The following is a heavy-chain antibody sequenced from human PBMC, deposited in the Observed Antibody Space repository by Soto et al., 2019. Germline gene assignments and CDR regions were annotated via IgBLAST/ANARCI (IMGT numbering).Heavy chain of an antibody. CDR1: GGSIISSNW. V-gene: IGHV4-4*02. J-gene: IGHJ6*02. Sequence: SETLSLTCAVSGGSIISSNWWSLVRQPPGKGLEWIGEIYHSGSTNYNPSLKSRVTISVDKSKNQFSLKLSSVTAADTAVYYCASQAAAGYYYYGMDVWGQGTTVTVSS. D-gene: IGHD6-13*01. CDR3: ASQAAAGYYYYGMDV. CDR2: IYHSGST.